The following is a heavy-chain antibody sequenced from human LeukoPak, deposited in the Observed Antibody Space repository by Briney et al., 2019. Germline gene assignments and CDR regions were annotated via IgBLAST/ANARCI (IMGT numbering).Heavy chain of an antibody. CDR1: GGSISSGSYY. V-gene: IGHV4-61*02. CDR2: IYTSGST. D-gene: IGHD2-2*01. Sequence: SETLSLTCTVSGGSISSGSYYWSWIRQPAGKGLEWIGRIYTSGSTHYNPSLKSRVTISVDTSKNQFSLKLSSVTAADTAVYYCAREAIVVVPAAKFLHARAFDIWGQGTMVTVSS. J-gene: IGHJ3*02. CDR3: AREAIVVVPAAKFLHARAFDI.